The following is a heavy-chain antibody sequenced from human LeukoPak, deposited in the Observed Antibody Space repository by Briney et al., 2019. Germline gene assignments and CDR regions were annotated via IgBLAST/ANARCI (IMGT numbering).Heavy chain of an antibody. D-gene: IGHD3-22*01. V-gene: IGHV3-74*01. CDR3: ARAPSEIGGYYPEYFRH. CDR1: GFTFSSYW. CDR2: IKTNGST. J-gene: IGHJ1*01. Sequence: GGSLRLSCAASGFTFSSYWMHWVRHAPGKGVVGVSRIKTNGSTNYADSAKGPFTTSRDNANNNLPLQLNSLRAGASGVYYCARAPSEIGGYYPEYFRHWGQGTLVTVSS.